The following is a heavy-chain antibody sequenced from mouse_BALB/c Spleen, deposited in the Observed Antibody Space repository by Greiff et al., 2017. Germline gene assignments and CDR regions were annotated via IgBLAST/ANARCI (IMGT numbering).Heavy chain of an antibody. CDR2: IRNKANGYTT. CDR1: GFTFTDYY. CDR3: ARDRSYDYDGGSY. Sequence: EVKLMESGGGLVQPGGSLRLSCATSGFTFTDYYMSWVRQPPGKALEWLGFIRNKANGYTTEYSASVKGRFTISRDNSQSILYLQMNTLRAEDSATYYCARDRSYDYDGGSYWGQGTLVTVSA. V-gene: IGHV7-3*02. D-gene: IGHD2-4*01. J-gene: IGHJ3*01.